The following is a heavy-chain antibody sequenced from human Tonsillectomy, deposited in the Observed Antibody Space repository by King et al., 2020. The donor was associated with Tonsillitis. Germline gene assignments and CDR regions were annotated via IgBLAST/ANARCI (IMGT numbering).Heavy chain of an antibody. CDR2: IYWNDDK. CDR1: GFSLSTSGVG. J-gene: IGHJ5*02. Sequence: TLKESGPTLVKPPQTLTLTCTFSGFSLSTSGVGVGWIRQPPGKALEWLALIYWNDDKRYSPSLKSRLTITKDTSKNQVVLTMTNVDPVDTATYYCAQITTSSLLLNWFDPGGQGTLVTVSS. D-gene: IGHD2-2*01. V-gene: IGHV2-5*01. CDR3: AQITTSSLLLNWFDP.